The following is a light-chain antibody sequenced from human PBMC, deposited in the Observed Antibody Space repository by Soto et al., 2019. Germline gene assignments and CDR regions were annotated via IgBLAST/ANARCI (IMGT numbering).Light chain of an antibody. CDR3: QQYGNSPIT. CDR1: RSNIGAG. CDR2: GTS. J-gene: IGKJ5*01. V-gene: IGKV3-20*01. Sequence: VLTQPPLVSGAPGQRVTISCTGSRSNIGAGYFVHWYQQKPGQAPRLLIYGTSSRATGIPDRFSGSGSGTDFTLTISRLEPEDFAVYYCQQYGNSPITFGQGTRLEIK.